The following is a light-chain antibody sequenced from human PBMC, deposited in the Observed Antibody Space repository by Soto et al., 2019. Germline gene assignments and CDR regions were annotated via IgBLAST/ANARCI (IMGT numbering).Light chain of an antibody. V-gene: IGKV1-5*03. J-gene: IGKJ1*01. CDR2: KAS. CDR1: QSLNTW. CDR3: QQYNTYSRT. Sequence: DIQMTQSPSTQSASVGDRVTINCRASQSLNTWLAWYQQKPGKAPKLLIYKASNLESGVPSRFSGSGSGTEFTLTISSLQPDDFATYYCQQYNTYSRTFGHGTKVEIK.